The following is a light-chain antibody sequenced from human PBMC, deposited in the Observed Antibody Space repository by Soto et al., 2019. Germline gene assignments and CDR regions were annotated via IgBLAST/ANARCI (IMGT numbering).Light chain of an antibody. CDR3: RQYGTSLGFP. V-gene: IGKV3-20*01. Sequence: EIVLTQSPGTLSLSPGERATLSCRASQSVSSNLLAWYQEKPGQAPRLLIYGVSKRATGIPDRFSGSGSGTDFTLTISRLEAEDFVVYYCRQYGTSLGFPVGGGTKVDIK. CDR1: QSVSSNL. J-gene: IGKJ4*01. CDR2: GVS.